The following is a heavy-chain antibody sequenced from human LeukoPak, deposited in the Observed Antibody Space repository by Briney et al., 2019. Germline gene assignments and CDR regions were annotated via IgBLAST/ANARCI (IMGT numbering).Heavy chain of an antibody. J-gene: IGHJ4*02. D-gene: IGHD5-18*01. CDR3: ARYGTLAMVLYYFDY. CDR1: GGSISSHY. V-gene: IGHV4-4*09. Sequence: PSETLSFTCTVSGGSISSHYWSWIRQPPGKGLEWIGYIYTSGSTNYNPSLKSRVTISVDTSKNQFSLKLSSVTAADTAVYYCARYGTLAMVLYYFDYWGQGTLVTVSS. CDR2: IYTSGST.